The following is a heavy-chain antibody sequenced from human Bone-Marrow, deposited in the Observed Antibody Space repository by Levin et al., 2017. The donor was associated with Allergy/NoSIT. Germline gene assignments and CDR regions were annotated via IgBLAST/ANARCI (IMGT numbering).Heavy chain of an antibody. CDR3: TTEGFREAPATAPHWFDP. Sequence: HGESLKISCKVSGHTLSEVFVHWVRQAPGKGLEWMGGLDPKDDEPVYAHKFQARITMTEDTSADTAYMELSTLRPEDTAVYYCTTEGFREAPATAPHWFDPWGPGTLVTVSS. V-gene: IGHV1-24*01. J-gene: IGHJ5*02. CDR2: LDPKDDEP. D-gene: IGHD5-24*01. CDR1: GHTLSEVF.